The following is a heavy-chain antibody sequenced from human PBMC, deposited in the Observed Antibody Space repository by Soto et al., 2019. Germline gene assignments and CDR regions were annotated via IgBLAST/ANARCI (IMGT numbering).Heavy chain of an antibody. D-gene: IGHD4-17*01. CDR1: GFTFSAYA. V-gene: IGHV3-23*01. CDR3: AKDPNGDYVGAFDM. CDR2: ISASRGRT. J-gene: IGHJ3*02. Sequence: DVQVLESGGGLVQPGGSLRLSCAASGFTFSAYAMSWVRQTPGKGLEWVSGISASRGRTYYANSVKCPFTIASDNGKNTLYLQMNSLRAEDTAVYYCAKDPNGDYVGAFDMWGQGTMVIVSS.